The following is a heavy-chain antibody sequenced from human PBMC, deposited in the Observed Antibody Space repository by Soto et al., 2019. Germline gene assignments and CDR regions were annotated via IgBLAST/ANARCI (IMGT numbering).Heavy chain of an antibody. CDR1: GYTFTSYD. D-gene: IGHD2-15*01. J-gene: IGHJ5*02. CDR3: ARGLRMPKIQRFVVVVAATRMASHWFDP. V-gene: IGHV1-8*01. Sequence: ASVKVSCKASGYTFTSYDINWVRQATGQGLEWMGWMNPNSGNTGYAQKFQGRVTMTRNTSISTAYMELSSLRSEDTAVYYCARGLRMPKIQRFVVVVAATRMASHWFDPWGQGTLVTVSS. CDR2: MNPNSGNT.